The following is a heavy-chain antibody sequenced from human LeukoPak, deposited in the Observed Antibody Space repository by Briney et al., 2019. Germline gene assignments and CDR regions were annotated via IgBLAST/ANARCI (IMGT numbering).Heavy chain of an antibody. Sequence: PGRSLRLSCAASGFTFSGSAMHWVRQASGKGLEWVGRIRSKANSYATAYAASVKGRFTISRDDSKNTAYLQMNSLKTEDTAVYYCTRHGITYDYVWGSYQTSYYMDVWGKGTTVTVSS. CDR3: TRHGITYDYVWGSYQTSYYMDV. V-gene: IGHV3-73*01. CDR1: GFTFSGSA. D-gene: IGHD3-16*01. J-gene: IGHJ6*03. CDR2: IRSKANSYAT.